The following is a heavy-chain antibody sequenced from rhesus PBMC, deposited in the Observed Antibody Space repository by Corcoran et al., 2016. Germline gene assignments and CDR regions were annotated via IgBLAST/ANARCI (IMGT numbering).Heavy chain of an antibody. Sequence: QVQLQESGPGLVKPSETLSLSCGVSGGSFSSYWWSWIRQPPGKGLEWSGEINGNRGSTTYNPTLKMRVTSSKDTSKNKFVLTLTTMTAADTAVYYCTRWGDPVDWGQGVLVTVSS. D-gene: IGHD5-42*01. J-gene: IGHJ4*01. V-gene: IGHV4-80*01. CDR3: TRWGDPVD. CDR2: INGNRGST. CDR1: GGSFSSYW.